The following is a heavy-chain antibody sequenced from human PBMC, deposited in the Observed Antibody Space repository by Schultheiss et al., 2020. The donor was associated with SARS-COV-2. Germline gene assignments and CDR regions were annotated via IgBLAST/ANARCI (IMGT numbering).Heavy chain of an antibody. J-gene: IGHJ6*02. D-gene: IGHD3-22*01. CDR2: IYYSGST. V-gene: IGHV4-31*03. CDR1: GGSISSSSYY. Sequence: SETLSLTCTVSGGSISSSSYYWGWIRQPPGKGLEWIGYIYYSGSTYYNPSLKSRVTISVDTSKNQFSLKLSSVTAADTAVYYCARDNYYDSSGYYYGMDVWGQGTTVTVSS. CDR3: ARDNYYDSSGYYYGMDV.